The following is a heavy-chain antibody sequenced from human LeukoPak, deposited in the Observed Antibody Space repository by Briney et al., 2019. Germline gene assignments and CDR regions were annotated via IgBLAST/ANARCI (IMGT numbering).Heavy chain of an antibody. V-gene: IGHV4-39*07. CDR1: GGSISSGSYY. CDR2: IYHSGST. D-gene: IGHD3-3*01. J-gene: IGHJ2*01. CDR3: ARPIYDFWSGPDWYFDL. Sequence: PSETLSLTCTVSGGSISSGSYYWGWIRQPPGKGLEWIGSIYHSGSTYYNPSLKSRVTISVDTSKNQFSLKLSSVTAADTAVYYCARPIYDFWSGPDWYFDLWGRGTLVTVSS.